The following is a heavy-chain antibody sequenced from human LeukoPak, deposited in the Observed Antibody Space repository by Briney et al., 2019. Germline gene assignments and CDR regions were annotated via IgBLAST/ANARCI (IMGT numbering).Heavy chain of an antibody. V-gene: IGHV4-39*07. D-gene: IGHD6-13*01. CDR1: GGSIRSSTYY. CDR3: ARSWYSYYYYMDV. Sequence: KASETLSLTCSVSGGSIRSSTYYWGWIRQPPGKGLEWIGSMSYTGSTYYNPPLKSRVTISVDTSKSQFSLKLSSVTAADTGVYYCARSWYSYYYYMDVWGKGTTVTVSS. J-gene: IGHJ6*03. CDR2: MSYTGST.